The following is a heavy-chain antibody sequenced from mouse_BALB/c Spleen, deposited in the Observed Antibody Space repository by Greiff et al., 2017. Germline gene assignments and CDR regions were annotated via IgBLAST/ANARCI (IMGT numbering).Heavy chain of an antibody. CDR2: ISSGGST. V-gene: IGHV5-6-5*01. Sequence: EVQLQESGGGLVKPGGSLKLSCAASGFTFSSYAMSWVRQTPEKRLEWVASISSGGSTYYPDSVKGRFTISRDNARNILYLQMSSLRSEDTAMYYCARGSSSYYFDYWGQGTTLTVSS. CDR3: ARGSSSYYFDY. CDR1: GFTFSSYA. J-gene: IGHJ2*01. D-gene: IGHD1-1*01.